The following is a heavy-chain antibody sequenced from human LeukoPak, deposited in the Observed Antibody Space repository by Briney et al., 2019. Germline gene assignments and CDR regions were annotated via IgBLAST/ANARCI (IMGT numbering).Heavy chain of an antibody. CDR1: GGSISSGGYY. CDR3: ARDLGYCSSSSCRYFDY. J-gene: IGHJ4*02. Sequence: SETLSLTCTVSGGSISSGGYYWSWIRQLPGKGLEWIGYIYYIGSTYYNPSLKSRITISVDTSKNQFSLKLSSVTAADTAVYYCARDLGYCSSSSCRYFDYWGQGTLVTVSS. CDR2: IYYIGST. D-gene: IGHD2-2*01. V-gene: IGHV4-31*03.